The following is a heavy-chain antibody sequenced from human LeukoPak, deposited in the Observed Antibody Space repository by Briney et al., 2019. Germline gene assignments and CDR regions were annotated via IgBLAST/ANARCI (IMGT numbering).Heavy chain of an antibody. J-gene: IGHJ4*02. Sequence: GGSLKISCQGSGSRFTSYWIGWVRQMPGKGLEWMGIIYPGDSDTRYSPSFQGQVTISADKSISTAYLQWSSLKASDTAMYYCARQGSGWYWGAWGQGTLVTVSS. CDR3: ARQGSGWYWGA. V-gene: IGHV5-51*01. D-gene: IGHD6-19*01. CDR1: GSRFTSYW. CDR2: IYPGDSDT.